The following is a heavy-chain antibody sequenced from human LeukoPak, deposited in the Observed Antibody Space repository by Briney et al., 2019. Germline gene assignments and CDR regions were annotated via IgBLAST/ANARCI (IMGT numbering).Heavy chain of an antibody. CDR3: ARDGDNWDGYGWFDP. V-gene: IGHV3-48*01. CDR1: QFIFSSFN. Sequence: HAGGPLKLSCADSQFIFSSFNMNWVRQPPGKGREWISYIDSSSSSIFYADSVKGRFTTSRDNARNSLYLQMDSLRAEDTAVYYCARDGDNWDGYGWFDPWGQGSLVTVSS. D-gene: IGHD1-1*01. J-gene: IGHJ5*02. CDR2: IDSSSSSI.